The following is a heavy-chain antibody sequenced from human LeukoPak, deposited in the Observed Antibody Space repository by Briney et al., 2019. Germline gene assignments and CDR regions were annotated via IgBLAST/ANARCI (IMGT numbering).Heavy chain of an antibody. CDR2: IKEDGSEK. CDR3: ARAHCSSTSCYNWFDP. CDR1: GFTFRSYW. J-gene: IGHJ5*02. Sequence: GGSLRLSCAASGFTFRSYWMSWVRQAPGKGLEWVANIKEDGSEKSYVDSVKGRFTISRDNAKNSLYLEMNSLRAEDTAVYYCARAHCSSTSCYNWFDPWGQGTLVTVSS. D-gene: IGHD2-2*01. V-gene: IGHV3-7*03.